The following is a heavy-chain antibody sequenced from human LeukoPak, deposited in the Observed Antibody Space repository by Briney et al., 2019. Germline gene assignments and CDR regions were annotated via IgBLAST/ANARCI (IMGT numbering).Heavy chain of an antibody. CDR1: GGTFSSYA. Sequence: GASVEVSCKASGGTFSSYAISWVRQAPGQGLEWMGGIIPIFGTANYAQKFQGRVTITTDESTSTAYMELSSLRSEDTAVYYCARDRSRAFDIWGQGTMVTVSS. CDR3: ARDRSRAFDI. CDR2: IIPIFGTA. J-gene: IGHJ3*02. V-gene: IGHV1-69*05.